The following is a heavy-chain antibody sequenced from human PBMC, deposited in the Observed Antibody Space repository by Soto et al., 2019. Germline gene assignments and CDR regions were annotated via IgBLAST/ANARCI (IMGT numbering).Heavy chain of an antibody. Sequence: PSETLSLTCTVSGYSIISGYHWALIRQPPGKGLEWLGSVHYSGNTYYNPSLKSRLTISVDKSKNQFSLNLSSVTAADTAVYYCARQDRVVAEGRWFDPWGQGTLVTVSS. CDR3: ARQDRVVAEGRWFDP. CDR1: GYSIISGYH. D-gene: IGHD2-15*01. V-gene: IGHV4-38-2*02. J-gene: IGHJ5*02. CDR2: VHYSGNT.